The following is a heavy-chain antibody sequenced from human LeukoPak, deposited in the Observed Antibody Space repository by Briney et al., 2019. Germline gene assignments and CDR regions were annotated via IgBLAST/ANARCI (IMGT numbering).Heavy chain of an antibody. CDR2: INPNSGGT. J-gene: IGHJ4*02. V-gene: IGHV1-2*02. CDR1: GYTFTGYY. Sequence: ASVKVSCKASGYTFTGYYMHWVRQAPGQGLEWMGWINPNSGGTNYAQKFQGRVTMTRDTSISTAYMELSRLRSDDTAVYYCARDVENYGDTPIDYWGQGTLVSVSS. CDR3: ARDVENYGDTPIDY. D-gene: IGHD4-17*01.